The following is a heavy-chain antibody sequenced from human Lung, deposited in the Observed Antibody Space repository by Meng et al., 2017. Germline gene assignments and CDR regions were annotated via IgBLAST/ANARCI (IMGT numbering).Heavy chain of an antibody. D-gene: IGHD4-11*01. V-gene: IGHV4-34*01. CDR1: GGSFSDYY. CDR3: ARGPTTMAHDFDY. Sequence: QVQPHAGGAGPFHPPDTLSLTCVVSGGSFSDYYWSWIRQPAGRVLEWIGEIKHSGRTHYNPSLESRATRSVDTSQNNLSLKLRSVTAADSAVYNCARGPTTMAHDFDYWGQGTLVTVSS. CDR2: IKHSGRT. J-gene: IGHJ4*02.